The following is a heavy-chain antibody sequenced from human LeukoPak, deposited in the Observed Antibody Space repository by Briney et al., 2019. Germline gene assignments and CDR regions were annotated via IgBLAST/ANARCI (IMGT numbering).Heavy chain of an antibody. CDR3: ARGAVLRFLEWLSNDAFDI. V-gene: IGHV4-61*02. Sequence: SETLSLTCTVSGGSISSGSYYWSWIRQPAGKGLEWIGRIYTSGSTNYNPSLKSRVTISVGTSKNQFSLKLSSVTAADTAVYYCARGAVLRFLEWLSNDAFDIWGQGTMVTVSS. J-gene: IGHJ3*02. CDR1: GGSISSGSYY. CDR2: IYTSGST. D-gene: IGHD3-3*01.